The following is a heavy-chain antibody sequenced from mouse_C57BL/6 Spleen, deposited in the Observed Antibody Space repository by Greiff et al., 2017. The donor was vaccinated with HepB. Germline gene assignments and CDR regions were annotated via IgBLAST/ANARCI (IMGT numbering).Heavy chain of an antibody. CDR3: ARITTVGAPYFDY. Sequence: VQLQQSGPELVKPGASVKISCKASGYAFSSSWMNWVKQRPGKGLEWIGRIYPGDGDTNYNGKFKGKATLTADKSSSTADMQLRSLTSADSAVYYLARITTVGAPYFDYWGQGTTLTVSS. V-gene: IGHV1-82*01. J-gene: IGHJ2*01. CDR1: GYAFSSSW. CDR2: IYPGDGDT. D-gene: IGHD1-1*01.